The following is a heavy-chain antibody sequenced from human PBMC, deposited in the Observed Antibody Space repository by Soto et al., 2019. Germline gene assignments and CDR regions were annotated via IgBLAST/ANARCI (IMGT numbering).Heavy chain of an antibody. CDR2: MNPNSGNT. CDR1: GYTFTSYD. Sequence: ASVKVSCKASGYTFTSYDINWVRQATGQGLEWMGWMNPNSGNTGYAQKFQGRVTMTRNTSISTAYMELSSLRSEDTAVYYCARCPGYNYYYYYMDVWGKGTTVTVSS. V-gene: IGHV1-8*01. CDR3: ARCPGYNYYYYYMDV. D-gene: IGHD6-25*01. J-gene: IGHJ6*03.